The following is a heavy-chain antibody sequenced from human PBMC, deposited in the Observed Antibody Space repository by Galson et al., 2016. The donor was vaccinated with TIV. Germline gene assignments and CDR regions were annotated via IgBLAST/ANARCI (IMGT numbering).Heavy chain of an antibody. CDR3: ARWNEGLDY. CDR1: GDSISGYY. D-gene: IGHD1-1*01. Sequence: ETLSLSFAASGDSISGYYWCWIRQAPGKGLECIGSIHYKGINYYRPALKSRVTISVDTTSNQLSLKLTSVTAADTATYYCARWNEGLDYWGRGTLVTVSS. V-gene: IGHV4-59*01. CDR2: IHYKGIN. J-gene: IGHJ4*02.